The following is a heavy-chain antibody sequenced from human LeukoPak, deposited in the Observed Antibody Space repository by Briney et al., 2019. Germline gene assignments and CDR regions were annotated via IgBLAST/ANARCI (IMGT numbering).Heavy chain of an antibody. CDR1: GYTFTGYY. J-gene: IGHJ5*02. Sequence: ASVKVSCKASGYTFTGYYMHWVRQAPGQGLEWMGWINPNSGGTNYAQKFQGWVTMTRDTSISTAYMELSRLRSDDTAVYYCAVAVSGYSSSSGGSNWFDPWGQGTLVTVSS. CDR3: AVAVSGYSSSSGGSNWFDP. CDR2: INPNSGGT. D-gene: IGHD6-13*01. V-gene: IGHV1-2*04.